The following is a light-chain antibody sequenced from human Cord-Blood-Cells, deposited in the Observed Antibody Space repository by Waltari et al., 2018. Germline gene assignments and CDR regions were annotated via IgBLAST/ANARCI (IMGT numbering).Light chain of an antibody. V-gene: IGLV2-14*01. Sequence: QSALTQPASVSGSPGPSITIYCTGTSSDVGGSNYVSWYQQHPGKAPKLMIYEVSNRPSGVSNRFSGSKSGNTASLTISGLQAEDEADYYCSSYTSSSLYVFGTGTKVTVL. CDR1: SSDVGGSNY. J-gene: IGLJ1*01. CDR3: SSYTSSSLYV. CDR2: EVS.